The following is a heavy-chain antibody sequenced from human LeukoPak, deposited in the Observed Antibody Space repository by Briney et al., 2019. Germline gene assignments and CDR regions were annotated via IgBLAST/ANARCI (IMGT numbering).Heavy chain of an antibody. Sequence: ASVKVSCKASGYTFTSYYKHWVRQAPGQGLEWMEIINPSGASTNYAQKFQGRVNMTRDTSTNTVYMELGSLRSEDTAVYYCARVAAAGFAYDKFDPWGQGTLVTVSS. J-gene: IGHJ5*02. CDR3: ARVAAAGFAYDKFDP. CDR2: INPSGAST. CDR1: GYTFTSYY. D-gene: IGHD6-13*01. V-gene: IGHV1-46*01.